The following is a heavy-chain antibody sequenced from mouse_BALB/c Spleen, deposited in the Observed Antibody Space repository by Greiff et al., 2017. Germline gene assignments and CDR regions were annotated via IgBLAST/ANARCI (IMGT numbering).Heavy chain of an antibody. V-gene: IGHV5-15*02. CDR1: GFTFSDYG. CDR2: ISNLAYSI. CDR3: ARDQGGSSLWYFDV. Sequence: EVQLQQSGGGLVQPGGSRKLSCAASGFTFSDYGMAWVRQAPGKGPEWVAFISNLAYSIYYADTVTGRFTISRENAKNTLYLEMSSLRSEDTAMYYCARDQGGSSLWYFDVWGAGTTVTVSS. J-gene: IGHJ1*01. D-gene: IGHD1-1*01.